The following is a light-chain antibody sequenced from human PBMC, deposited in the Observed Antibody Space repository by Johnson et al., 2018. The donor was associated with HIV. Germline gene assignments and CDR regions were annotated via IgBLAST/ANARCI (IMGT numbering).Light chain of an antibody. CDR2: DNN. V-gene: IGLV1-51*01. Sequence: QSVLTQPPSLSAAPGQTVTISCSGSSSNIGNNYVSWYQQLPGTAPKLLIYDNNERPSGIPDRFSGSKSATSATLGITGLQTGDEADYYCGTWDSSLSAYVFGTGTKVTVL. CDR1: SSNIGNNY. CDR3: GTWDSSLSAYV. J-gene: IGLJ1*01.